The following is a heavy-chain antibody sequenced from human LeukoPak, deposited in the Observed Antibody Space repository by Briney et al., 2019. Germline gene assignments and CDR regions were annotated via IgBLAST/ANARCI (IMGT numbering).Heavy chain of an antibody. D-gene: IGHD6-25*01. CDR3: ARGSGYSLAY. CDR2: IYYSGST. CDR1: GGSISSSSYY. V-gene: IGHV4-39*07. J-gene: IGHJ4*02. Sequence: SETLSLTCTVSGGSISSSSYYWGWIRQPPGKGLEWIGSIYYSGSTYYNPSLKSRVTISVDTSKNQFSLKLSSVTAADTAVYYCARGSGYSLAYWGQGTLVTVSS.